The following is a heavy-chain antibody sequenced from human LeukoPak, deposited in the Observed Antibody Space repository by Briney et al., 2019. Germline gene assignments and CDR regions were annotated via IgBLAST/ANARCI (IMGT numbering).Heavy chain of an antibody. CDR1: GYTFTSYY. D-gene: IGHD4-17*01. J-gene: IGHJ4*02. Sequence: GASVKVSCKASGYTFTSYYMHWVRQAPGQGLEWMGWINAGNGNTKYSQKFQGRVTITRDTSASTAYMELSSLRSEDTAVYYCARFASTTPIAMLGYWGQGTLVTVSS. CDR3: ARFASTTPIAMLGY. CDR2: INAGNGNT. V-gene: IGHV1-3*01.